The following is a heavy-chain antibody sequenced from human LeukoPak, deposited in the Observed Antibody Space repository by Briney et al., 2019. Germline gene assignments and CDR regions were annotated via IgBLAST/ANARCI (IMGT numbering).Heavy chain of an antibody. CDR3: ARGSPRTMVRGVIALNWFDP. Sequence: GASVKVSCKASGYTFTSYYMHWVRQAPGQGLEWMGIINPSGGSTSYAQKFQGRVTMTRDTSTSTVYMELSSLRSEDTAVYYCARGSPRTMVRGVIALNWFDPWGQGTLVTVSP. CDR1: GYTFTSYY. D-gene: IGHD3-10*01. J-gene: IGHJ5*02. V-gene: IGHV1-46*01. CDR2: INPSGGST.